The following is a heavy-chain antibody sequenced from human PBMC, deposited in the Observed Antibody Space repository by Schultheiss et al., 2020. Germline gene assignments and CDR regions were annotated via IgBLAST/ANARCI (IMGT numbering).Heavy chain of an antibody. V-gene: IGHV3-30*03. Sequence: GGSLRLSCVASGFTFSSSWMSWVRQAPGKGLQWVALISYDGSDEYYADSVKGRFTISRDNSKNTLYLQMNSLRAEDTAVYYCARDDRVLLWFRELRGGFDYWGQGTLVTVSS. D-gene: IGHD3-10*01. CDR1: GFTFSSSW. CDR3: ARDDRVLLWFRELRGGFDY. CDR2: ISYDGSDE. J-gene: IGHJ4*02.